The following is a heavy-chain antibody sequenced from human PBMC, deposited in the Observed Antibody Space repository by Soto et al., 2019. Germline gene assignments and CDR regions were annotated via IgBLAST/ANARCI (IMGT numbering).Heavy chain of an antibody. V-gene: IGHV4-31*03. CDR3: ASNRRLMCSSTSGYSYYDYGMDV. CDR1: GGSISSGGYY. CDR2: IYYSGST. Sequence: SETLSLTCTVSGGSISSGGYYWSWIRQHPGKGLEWIGYIYYSGSTYYTPSLKSRVTISVDTSKNQFSLKLSSVTAEDTPVYYWASNRRLMCSSTSGYSYYDYGMDVWGEGTKVTV. D-gene: IGHD2-2*01. J-gene: IGHJ6*02.